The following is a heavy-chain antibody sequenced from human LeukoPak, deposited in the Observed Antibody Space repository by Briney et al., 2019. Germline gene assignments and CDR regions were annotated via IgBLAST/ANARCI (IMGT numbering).Heavy chain of an antibody. CDR3: AAGPLAFDI. J-gene: IGHJ3*02. V-gene: IGHV1-46*01. CDR2: INPSGGST. Sequence: EWMGIINPSGGSTSYAQKFQGRVTMTRDMSTSTVYMELSSLRSEDTAVYYCAAGPLAFDIXGQGXMV.